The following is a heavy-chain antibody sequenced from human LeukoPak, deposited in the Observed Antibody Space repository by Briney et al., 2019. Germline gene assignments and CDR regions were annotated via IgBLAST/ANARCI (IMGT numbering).Heavy chain of an antibody. CDR1: VGSISSYY. D-gene: IGHD3-3*01. CDR3: ARGHDFWTELGAFDI. Sequence: SETLSLTCTGSVGSISSYYWSWIRQPPGKGLEGIGYIYYSGSTNYNPSLKSRVTISVDTSKNQFSLKLSSVTAADTAVYYCARGHDFWTELGAFDIWGQGTMVTVSS. V-gene: IGHV4-59*01. CDR2: IYYSGST. J-gene: IGHJ3*02.